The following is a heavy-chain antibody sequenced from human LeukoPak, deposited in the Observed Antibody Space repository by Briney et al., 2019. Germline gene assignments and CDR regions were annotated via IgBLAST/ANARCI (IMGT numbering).Heavy chain of an antibody. Sequence: ASVTVSCKASGGTFSSYAISWVRQAPGQGLEWMGWINPNSGGTNYAQKFQGRVTMTRDTSISTAYMELSRLRSDDTAVYYCATRGQRSSSSFDYWGQGTLVTVSS. J-gene: IGHJ4*02. D-gene: IGHD6-6*01. V-gene: IGHV1-2*02. CDR3: ATRGQRSSSSFDY. CDR1: GGTFSSYA. CDR2: INPNSGGT.